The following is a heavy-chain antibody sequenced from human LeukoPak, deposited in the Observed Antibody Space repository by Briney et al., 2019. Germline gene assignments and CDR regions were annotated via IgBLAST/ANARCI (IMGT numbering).Heavy chain of an antibody. Sequence: ASVKVSCKASGSPFTSYGISWVRPAPGQGLEWMGWISAFNGNTNYAQKLQGRVTMTTDTSTSRAYMELMSLRADDTAVYYCARGVVPAAIRFEPWGQGTLVTVSS. CDR2: ISAFNGNT. V-gene: IGHV1-18*01. CDR1: GSPFTSYG. J-gene: IGHJ5*02. CDR3: ARGVVPAAIRFEP. D-gene: IGHD2-2*02.